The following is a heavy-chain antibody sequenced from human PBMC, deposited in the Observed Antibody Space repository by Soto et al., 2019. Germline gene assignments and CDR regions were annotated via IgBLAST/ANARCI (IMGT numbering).Heavy chain of an antibody. CDR2: ISGSGGST. CDR3: AKDLGYCSSTSCYLFLDY. Sequence: GGSLRLSCAASGFTFSSYAMSWVHQAPGKGLEWVSAISGSGGSTYYADSVKGRFTISRDNSKNTLYLQMNSLRAEDTAVYYCAKDLGYCSSTSCYLFLDYWGQGTLVTVSS. J-gene: IGHJ4*02. CDR1: GFTFSSYA. V-gene: IGHV3-23*01. D-gene: IGHD2-2*01.